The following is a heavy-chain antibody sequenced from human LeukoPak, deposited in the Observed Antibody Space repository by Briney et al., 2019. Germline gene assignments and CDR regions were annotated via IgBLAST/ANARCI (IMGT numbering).Heavy chain of an antibody. V-gene: IGHV3-23*01. CDR3: ARDPVGAARPDWFDP. J-gene: IGHJ5*02. D-gene: IGHD6-6*01. CDR1: GFTFSSYA. CDR2: ISGSGGST. Sequence: GGSLRLFCAASGFTFSSYAMSWVRQAPGKGLEWVSAISGSGGSTYYADSVKGRFTISRDNAKNSLYLQMSSLRAEDTAVYYCARDPVGAARPDWFDPWGQGTLVTVSS.